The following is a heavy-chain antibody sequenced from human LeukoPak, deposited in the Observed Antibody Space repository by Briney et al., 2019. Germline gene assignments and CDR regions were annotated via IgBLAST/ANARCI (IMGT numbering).Heavy chain of an antibody. CDR3: AKVDSSGWYGYYYYGMDV. Sequence: GRSLRLSCAASGFTFSSYGMHWVRQAPGKGLEWVAVISYDGSNKYYADSVKGRFTISRDNSKNTLYLQMNSLRAVDTAVYYCAKVDSSGWYGYYYYGMDVWGQGTTVTVSS. CDR2: ISYDGSNK. CDR1: GFTFSSYG. V-gene: IGHV3-30*18. D-gene: IGHD6-19*01. J-gene: IGHJ6*02.